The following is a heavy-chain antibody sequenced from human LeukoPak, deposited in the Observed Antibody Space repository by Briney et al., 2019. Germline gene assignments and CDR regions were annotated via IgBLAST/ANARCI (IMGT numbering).Heavy chain of an antibody. CDR1: GVSIHSYY. Sequence: SETLSLTCTVSGVSIHSYYWSWLRQPPGKGLEWIGYIYYSGSTDYNPSLKSRVTISVDTSKSQFSLKLSSVTAADTAVYYCARVRALSYYDSSGDLYYFDYWGQGILVTVTS. CDR3: ARVRALSYYDSSGDLYYFDY. CDR2: IYYSGST. D-gene: IGHD3-22*01. V-gene: IGHV4-59*01. J-gene: IGHJ4*02.